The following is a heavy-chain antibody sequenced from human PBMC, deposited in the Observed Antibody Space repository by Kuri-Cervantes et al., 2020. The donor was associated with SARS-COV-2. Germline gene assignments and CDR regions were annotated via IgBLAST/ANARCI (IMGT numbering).Heavy chain of an antibody. J-gene: IGHJ4*02. D-gene: IGHD6-13*01. CDR1: GFTFSDYY. Sequence: GESLKISCAASGFTFSDYYMSWIRQAPGKGLEWVSYISSSSSYTNYADSVKGRFTISRDNAKNSLYLQMNSLRAEDTAVYYCARDAPAAAGTLPYWGQGTLVTVSS. CDR3: ARDAPAAAGTLPY. CDR2: ISSSSSYT. V-gene: IGHV3-11*06.